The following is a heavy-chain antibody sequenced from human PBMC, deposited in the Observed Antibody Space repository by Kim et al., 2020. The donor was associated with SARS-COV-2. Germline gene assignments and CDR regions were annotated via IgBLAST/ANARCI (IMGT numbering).Heavy chain of an antibody. V-gene: IGHV3-7*03. CDR3: ARDGGRTVVSVY. CDR2: IKQDGSDK. CDR1: GFTFSSYW. Sequence: GGSLRLSCAASGFTFSSYWMSWVRQAPGKGLEWVANIKQDGSDKYYVDSVKGRFTISRDNAENSLYLEMNSLKAEDTAVYYCARDGGRTVVSVYWGQGTLVTVSS. D-gene: IGHD3-16*01. J-gene: IGHJ4*02.